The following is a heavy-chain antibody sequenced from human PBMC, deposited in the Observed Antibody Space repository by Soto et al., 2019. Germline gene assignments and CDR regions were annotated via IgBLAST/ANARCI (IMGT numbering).Heavy chain of an antibody. CDR2: ISYTGST. CDR1: GDSISSGGYD. V-gene: IGHV4-31*03. Sequence: PSETLSLTCTVSGDSISSGGYDWDWIRQHPGKGLEWIGYISYTGSTYYNPSLKSRVTISVDTSKNQFSLELNSVTAADTAVYSCARAPHGTHFDAWGQGTLVTVSS. J-gene: IGHJ4*02. CDR3: ARAPHGTHFDA.